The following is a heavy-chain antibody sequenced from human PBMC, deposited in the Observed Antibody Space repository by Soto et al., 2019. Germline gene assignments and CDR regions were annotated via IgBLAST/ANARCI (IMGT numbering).Heavy chain of an antibody. J-gene: IGHJ1*01. V-gene: IGHV1-69*02. D-gene: IGHD2-15*01. CDR1: GGTFSSYT. Sequence: QVQLVQSGAEVKKPGSSVKVSCKASGGTFSSYTISWVRQAPGQGLEWMGRIIPIPGIANYAQKFQGRVTMTADKATSTDYMELSSLRSEDTAVYYCARGGYLGYCSGGSCYEGYFQHWGQGTLVTVSS. CDR2: IIPIPGIA. CDR3: ARGGYLGYCSGGSCYEGYFQH.